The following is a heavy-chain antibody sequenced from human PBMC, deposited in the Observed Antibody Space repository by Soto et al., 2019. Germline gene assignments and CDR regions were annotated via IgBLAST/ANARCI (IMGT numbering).Heavy chain of an antibody. CDR1: GFTFSSYG. D-gene: IGHD2-2*01. CDR3: ARDFVVPAATTQTAY. J-gene: IGHJ4*02. Sequence: QVQLVESGGGVVQPGRSLRLSCAASGFTFSSYGMHWVRQAPGKVLEWVAVIWYDGSNTYYEDSVKGRFTISRDNSKNALYLQMNSLRAEDTAVYYCARDFVVPAATTQTAYWGQGTLVTVSS. CDR2: IWYDGSNT. V-gene: IGHV3-33*01.